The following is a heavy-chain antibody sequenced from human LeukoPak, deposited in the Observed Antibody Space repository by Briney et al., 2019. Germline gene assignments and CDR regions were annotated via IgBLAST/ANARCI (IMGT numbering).Heavy chain of an antibody. CDR3: ARSYGSGNNWFDP. CDR2: INHSGST. J-gene: IGHJ5*02. Sequence: SETLSLTCAVYGGSFSGYYWSWIRQPPGKGLEWIGEINHSGSTNYNPSLKSRVTISVDTSKNQFSLKLSSVTAADTAVYYCARSYGSGNNWFDPWGQGTLDTVSS. V-gene: IGHV4-34*01. D-gene: IGHD3-10*01. CDR1: GGSFSGYY.